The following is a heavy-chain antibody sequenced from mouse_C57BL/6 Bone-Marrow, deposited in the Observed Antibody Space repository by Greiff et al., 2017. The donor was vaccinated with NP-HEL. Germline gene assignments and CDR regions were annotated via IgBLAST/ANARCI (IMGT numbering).Heavy chain of an antibody. CDR3: ARGVYGNYDFDY. CDR2: INPYNGGT. CDR1: GYTFTDYY. V-gene: IGHV1-19*01. Sequence: VQLKQSGPVLVKPGASVKMSCKASGYTFTDYYMNWVKQSHGKSLEWIGVINPYNGGTSYNQKFKGKATLTVDKSSSTAYMELNSLTSEDSAVYYCARGVYGNYDFDYWGQGTTLTVSS. J-gene: IGHJ2*01. D-gene: IGHD2-1*01.